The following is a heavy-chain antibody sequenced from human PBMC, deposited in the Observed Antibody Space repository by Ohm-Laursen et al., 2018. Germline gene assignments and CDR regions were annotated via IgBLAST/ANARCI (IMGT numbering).Heavy chain of an antibody. CDR1: GFTFSSYW. J-gene: IGHJ4*02. Sequence: SLRLSCSASGFTFSSYWMHWVRQAPGKGLVWVSRINSDGSSTSYADSVKGRFTISRDNAKNTLYLQMNSLRAEDTAVYYCARGDVDTALDYWGQGTLVTVSS. CDR2: INSDGSST. CDR3: ARGDVDTALDY. V-gene: IGHV3-74*01. D-gene: IGHD5-18*01.